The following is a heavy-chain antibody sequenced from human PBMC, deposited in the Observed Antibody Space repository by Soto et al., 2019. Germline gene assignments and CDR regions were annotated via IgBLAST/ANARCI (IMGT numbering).Heavy chain of an antibody. CDR2: INSDGSST. J-gene: IGHJ6*02. CDR1: GFTFSSYW. V-gene: IGHV3-74*01. CDR3: AREFTTAIYYYYGMDV. Sequence: TGGSLRLSCAASGFTFSSYWMHWVRQAPGKGLVWVSRINSDGSSTSYADSVKGRFTISRDNAKNTLYLQMNSLRAEDTAVYYCAREFTTAIYYYYGMDVWGQGTTVTVSS. D-gene: IGHD4-4*01.